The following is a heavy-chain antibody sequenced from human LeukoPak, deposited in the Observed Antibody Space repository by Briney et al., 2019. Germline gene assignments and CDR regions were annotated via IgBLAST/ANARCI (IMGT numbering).Heavy chain of an antibody. V-gene: IGHV4-59*01. D-gene: IGHD3-22*01. CDR1: GGSISDSY. CDR2: ISDTGTT. J-gene: IGHJ4*02. Sequence: SETLSLTCTVSGGSISDSYWSWIRQPPGKGPEWIGCISDTGTTKYNPAFKSRVTISVDTSKNQFSLKLTPVTAADTAVYFCATGYYEPFEKWGQGTLVSVSS. CDR3: ATGYYEPFEK.